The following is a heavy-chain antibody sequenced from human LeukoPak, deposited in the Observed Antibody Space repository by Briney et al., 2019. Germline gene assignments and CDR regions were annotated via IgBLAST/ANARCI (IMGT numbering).Heavy chain of an antibody. J-gene: IGHJ4*02. Sequence: PSETLSLTCTVSGGSISNYYWTWIRQPAGKGLEWIGRIYTSGGNNYNPSLKSRVTISVDTSTNQFSLKLSSVTAADTAMYYCARAAEYSSGWYLFDFWGQGTLVTVSA. V-gene: IGHV4-4*07. CDR1: GGSISNYY. CDR3: ARAAEYSSGWYLFDF. CDR2: IYTSGGN. D-gene: IGHD6-19*01.